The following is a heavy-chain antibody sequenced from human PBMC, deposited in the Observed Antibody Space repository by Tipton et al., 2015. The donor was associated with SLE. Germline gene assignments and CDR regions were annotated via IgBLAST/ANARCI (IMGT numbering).Heavy chain of an antibody. CDR2: IYYSGST. CDR3: ARGSITSSYYYSYINV. J-gene: IGHJ6*03. V-gene: IGHV4-59*01. CDR1: GVSIRSYY. Sequence: TLSLTCTVSGVSIRSYYWSWIRQPPGKGLEWIGYIYYSGSTNYNPSLKSRVTISVDTSKNQFSLKLSSVTAADTAVYYCARGSITSSYYYSYINVSCKATTHTVS. D-gene: IGHD6-6*01.